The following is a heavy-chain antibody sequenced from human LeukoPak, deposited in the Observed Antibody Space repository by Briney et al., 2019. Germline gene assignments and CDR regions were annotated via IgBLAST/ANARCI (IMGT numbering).Heavy chain of an antibody. CDR1: GGSISSGSYY. V-gene: IGHV4-61*02. CDR3: GRAQDWYFDL. Sequence: SETLSLTCTVSGGSISSGSYYWSWIRQPAGKGLEWIGRIYTSGSTNYNPSLKTRVTISVDTSKNQFSRKLSSVRAADTAVYYCGRAQDWYFDLWGRGTVVTVSS. CDR2: IYTSGST. J-gene: IGHJ2*01.